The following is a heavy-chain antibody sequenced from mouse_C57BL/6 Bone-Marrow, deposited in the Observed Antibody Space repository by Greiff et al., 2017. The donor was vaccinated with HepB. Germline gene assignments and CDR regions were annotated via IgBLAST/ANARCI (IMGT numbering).Heavy chain of an antibody. J-gene: IGHJ4*01. D-gene: IGHD2-9*01. CDR2: IRSKSNNYAT. Sequence: EVQGVESGGGLVQPKGSLKLSCAASGFSFNTYAMNWVRQAPGKGLEWVARIRSKSNNYATYYADSVKDRFTISRDDSESMLYLQMNNLKTEDTAMYYCVRHDLLWLRRTPLYAMDYWGQGTSVTVSS. CDR3: VRHDLLWLRRTPLYAMDY. V-gene: IGHV10-1*01. CDR1: GFSFNTYA.